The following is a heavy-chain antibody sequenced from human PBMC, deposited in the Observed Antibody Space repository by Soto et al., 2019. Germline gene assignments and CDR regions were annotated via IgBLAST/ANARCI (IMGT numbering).Heavy chain of an antibody. Sequence: LRLSCAASGFTFSSYWMSWVRQAPGKGLEWVANIKQDGSEKYYVDSVKGRFTISRDNAKNSLYLQMNSLRAEDTAVYYCARGPRSSWYPYYYYGMDVWGQGTTATVSS. D-gene: IGHD6-13*01. CDR1: GFTFSSYW. CDR3: ARGPRSSWYPYYYYGMDV. CDR2: IKQDGSEK. V-gene: IGHV3-7*01. J-gene: IGHJ6*02.